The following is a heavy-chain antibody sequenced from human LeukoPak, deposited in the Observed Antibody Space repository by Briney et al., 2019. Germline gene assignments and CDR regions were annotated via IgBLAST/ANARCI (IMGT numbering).Heavy chain of an antibody. J-gene: IGHJ4*02. D-gene: IGHD1-26*01. Sequence: SETLSLTCTVSDRSISSYYWSWIRQPPGKGLEWIGYIYYSGSTNYNPSLKSRVTISVDTSKIQFSLKLSSVTAADTAVYYCARDRGVGVDYWGQGTLVTVSS. CDR1: DRSISSYY. V-gene: IGHV4-59*01. CDR2: IYYSGST. CDR3: ARDRGVGVDY.